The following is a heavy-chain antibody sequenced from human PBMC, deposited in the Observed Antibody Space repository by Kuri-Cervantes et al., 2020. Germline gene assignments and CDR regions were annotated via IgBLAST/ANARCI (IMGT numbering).Heavy chain of an antibody. CDR3: ARVRLGYYYGSRYYYGMDV. V-gene: IGHV4-39*07. D-gene: IGHD3-10*01. J-gene: IGHJ6*02. CDR2: TYYSGST. CDR1: GGSISSSSYY. Sequence: GSLRLSCTVSGGSISSSSYYWGWIRQPPGKGLEWIGSTYYSGSTYYNPSLKSRVTISVDTSKNQFSLKLSSVTAADTAVYYCARVRLGYYYGSRYYYGMDVWGQGTTVTVSS.